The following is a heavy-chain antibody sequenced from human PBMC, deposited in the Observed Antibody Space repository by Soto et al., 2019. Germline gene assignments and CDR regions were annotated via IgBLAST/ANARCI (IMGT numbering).Heavy chain of an antibody. J-gene: IGHJ4*02. V-gene: IGHV1-69*13. CDR1: GGTFSSYA. Sequence: SVKVSCKASGGTFSSYAISWVRQAPGQGLEWMGGIIPIFGTANYAQKFQGRVTITADESTSTAYMELSSLRSEDTAVYYCARDSGGYSYGYFSLRFDYWGQGTLVTVSS. CDR3: ARDSGGYSYGYFSLRFDY. D-gene: IGHD5-18*01. CDR2: IIPIFGTA.